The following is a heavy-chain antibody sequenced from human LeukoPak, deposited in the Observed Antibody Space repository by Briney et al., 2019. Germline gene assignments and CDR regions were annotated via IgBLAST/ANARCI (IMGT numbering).Heavy chain of an antibody. CDR3: AKSSLVYYYGSGSLVV. V-gene: IGHV3-30*02. D-gene: IGHD3-10*01. CDR1: GFTFSSYG. CDR2: IRYDGSNK. Sequence: GGSLRLSCAASGFTFSSYGMHWVRQAPGKGLEWVAFIRYDGSNKYYADSVKGRFTISRDNSKNTLYLQMNSLRAEDTGVYYCAKSSLVYYYGSGSLVVWGKGTTVTISS. J-gene: IGHJ6*04.